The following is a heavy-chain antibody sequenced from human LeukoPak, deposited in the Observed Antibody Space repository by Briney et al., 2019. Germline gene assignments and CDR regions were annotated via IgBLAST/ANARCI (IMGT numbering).Heavy chain of an antibody. CDR1: GYTFTSYD. V-gene: IGHV1-8*01. CDR2: MNPNNGNT. J-gene: IGHJ4*02. CDR3: ARGSEYCSSTSCSQGTFDY. Sequence: ASVKVSCKASGYTFTSYDINWVRQATGQGLEWMGWMNPNNGNTGYAQKFQGRVTLTRNTSISTAYMELSSLRSEDTAVYYCARGSEYCSSTSCSQGTFDYWGQGTLVTVSS. D-gene: IGHD2-2*01.